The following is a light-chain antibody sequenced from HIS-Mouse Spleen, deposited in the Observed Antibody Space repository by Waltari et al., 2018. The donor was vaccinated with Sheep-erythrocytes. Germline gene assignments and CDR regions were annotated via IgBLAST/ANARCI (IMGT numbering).Light chain of an antibody. J-gene: IGLJ3*02. CDR1: SSDIGSYNL. Sequence: QSALTQPASVSGSPGQSITISCTGTSSDIGSYNLVSWYQQHPGEAPKLMVCEGSKRTSGVTDRFSGSKSCNTASLTISGLQAEDEADYYCCSYAGSSTPWVFGGGTKLTVL. V-gene: IGLV2-23*01. CDR2: EGS. CDR3: CSYAGSSTPWV.